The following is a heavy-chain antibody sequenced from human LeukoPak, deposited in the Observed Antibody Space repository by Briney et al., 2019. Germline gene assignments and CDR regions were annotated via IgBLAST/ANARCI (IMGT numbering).Heavy chain of an antibody. CDR3: AGPRPTILGALNY. CDR1: GFTFSSYW. V-gene: IGHV3-7*01. D-gene: IGHD3-3*01. Sequence: GGSLRLSCAASGFTFSSYWMSWVRQAPGKGLEWVANIKQDGSERYYVDSVKGRFTISRDNAKNSLYLQMNSLRAEDTAVYYCAGPRPTILGALNYWGQGFRVTVSS. CDR2: IKQDGSER. J-gene: IGHJ4*02.